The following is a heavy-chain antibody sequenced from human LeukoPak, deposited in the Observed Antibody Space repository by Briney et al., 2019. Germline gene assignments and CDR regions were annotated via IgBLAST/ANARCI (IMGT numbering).Heavy chain of an antibody. V-gene: IGHV3-23*01. CDR2: ISDTGDYT. D-gene: IGHD5-24*01. J-gene: IGHJ6*02. Sequence: PGGSLRLSCAASGPTFSSYAMNCVRQAPGKGLEGVSSISDTGDYTDHADSVKGRFTISRDNSKNTLYLLMNSLRAEDTAVYYCAKWRRSSPIGGMDVWGQGTTVTVSS. CDR3: AKWRRSSPIGGMDV. CDR1: GPTFSSYA.